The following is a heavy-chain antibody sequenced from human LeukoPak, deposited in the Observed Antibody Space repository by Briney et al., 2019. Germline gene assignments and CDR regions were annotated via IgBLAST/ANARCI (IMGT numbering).Heavy chain of an antibody. V-gene: IGHV4-31*03. Sequence: SETLSLTCTVSGSSISSGGYYWSWIRQHPGKGLEWIGYIYYSGSTYYNPSLKSRVTISVDTSKNQFSLKLSSVTAADTAVYYCARVIGYCSGGSCYPYNWFDPWGQGTLVTVSS. CDR3: ARVIGYCSGGSCYPYNWFDP. CDR1: GSSISSGGYY. J-gene: IGHJ5*02. D-gene: IGHD2-15*01. CDR2: IYYSGST.